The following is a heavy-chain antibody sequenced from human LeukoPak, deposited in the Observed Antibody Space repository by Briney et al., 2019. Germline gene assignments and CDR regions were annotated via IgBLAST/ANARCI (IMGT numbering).Heavy chain of an antibody. V-gene: IGHV3-30*02. J-gene: IGHJ4*02. Sequence: PGGSLRLSSAAPGFSFSRYGMHWVRQAPGKGLEWVAFIRYDGSNKYYADSVKGGFTISRGNSKNTLYLKMKSLSAEDTALYYWAKDSNLITPHYFFDSWGQGTLVTVSS. D-gene: IGHD4-11*01. CDR1: GFSFSRYG. CDR3: AKDSNLITPHYFFDS. CDR2: IRYDGSNK.